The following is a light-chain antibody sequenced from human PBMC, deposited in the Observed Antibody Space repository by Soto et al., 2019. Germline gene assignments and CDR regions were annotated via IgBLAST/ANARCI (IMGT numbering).Light chain of an antibody. CDR3: QKYTSAPLT. V-gene: IGKV1-27*01. CDR2: ATS. J-gene: IGKJ4*01. CDR1: QGIAPY. Sequence: DVQMTQSPSSLSAFVGDRVTITCRASQGIAPYLAWFQQKPGKVPKLVVYATSTLQSGVPSRFSGTGSGTDFTLTISSLQPEDVGTYYCQKYTSAPLTFGGGTKVEIK.